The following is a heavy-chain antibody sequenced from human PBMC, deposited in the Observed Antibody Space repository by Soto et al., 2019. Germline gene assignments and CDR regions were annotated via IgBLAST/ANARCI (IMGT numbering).Heavy chain of an antibody. D-gene: IGHD1-20*01. Sequence: PADTLSLTCTVSGGCIRSRCYYWVWIRQPPGKGLEWIGSTYYSGNTYYNPSLTSRVPISIDTSKTQYPLTLSSVTAAHTAVYYCARARGNWNDEEVNWFDPWGQGTLVTVSS. CDR1: GGCIRSRCYY. CDR2: TYYSGNT. CDR3: ARARGNWNDEEVNWFDP. V-gene: IGHV4-39*01. J-gene: IGHJ5*02.